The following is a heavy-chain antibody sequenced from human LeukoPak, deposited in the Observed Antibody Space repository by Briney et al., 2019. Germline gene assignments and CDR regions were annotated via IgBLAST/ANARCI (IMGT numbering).Heavy chain of an antibody. CDR3: AAGAHGYGWPLIDY. D-gene: IGHD5-18*01. CDR1: GGSISSYY. Sequence: SETLSLTCTVSGGSISSYYWSWIRQPPGKGLEWIGYIYYSGSTNYNPSLKSRVTISVDTSKNQFSLKLSSVTAADTAVYYCAAGAHGYGWPLIDYWGQGTLVTVSS. J-gene: IGHJ4*02. CDR2: IYYSGST. V-gene: IGHV4-59*08.